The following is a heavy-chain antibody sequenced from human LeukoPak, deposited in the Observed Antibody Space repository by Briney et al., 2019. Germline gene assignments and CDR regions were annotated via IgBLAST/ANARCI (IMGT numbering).Heavy chain of an antibody. CDR1: GGSFSGYY. CDR2: INHSGST. Sequence: SETLSLTCAVYGGSFSGYYWSWIRQPPGKGLEWIGEINHSGSTNYNPSLKSRVTISVDTSKNQFSLKLSSVTAADTAVYYCARHVGFITMVRGVINNNWFDPWGQGTLVTVSS. CDR3: ARHVGFITMVRGVINNNWFDP. J-gene: IGHJ5*02. D-gene: IGHD3-10*01. V-gene: IGHV4-34*01.